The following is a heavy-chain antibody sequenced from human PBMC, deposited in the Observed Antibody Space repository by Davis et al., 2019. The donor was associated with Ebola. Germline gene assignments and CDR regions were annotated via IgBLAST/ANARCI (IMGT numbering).Heavy chain of an antibody. J-gene: IGHJ4*02. CDR2: TDWDDDN. V-gene: IGHV2-70*11. CDR1: GFSLSTSGMC. CDR3: ARNYDFWSGEQYYFDY. D-gene: IGHD3-3*01. Sequence: SGSTLVKPTPTLTLTCTFSGFSLSTSGMCVSWIRQPPGKALEWLARTDWDDDNYYSTSLKTRLTIPKDTSKNQVVLTMTNMDPVDTATYYCARNYDFWSGEQYYFDYWGQGTLVTVSS.